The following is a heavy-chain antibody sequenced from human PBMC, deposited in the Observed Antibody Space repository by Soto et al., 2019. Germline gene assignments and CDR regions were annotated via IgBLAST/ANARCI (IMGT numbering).Heavy chain of an antibody. CDR3: ARIQISNWGSAFGAVDI. CDR2: TYYRSKWYN. Sequence: SQTLSLTCAMSGDSVSSNSAAWNWIRQSPSRGLEWLGRTYYRSKWYNDYAVSVKSRITINPDTSKNQFSLQLNSVTPEDTAVYYCARIQISNWGSAFGAVDIWGQGTMVTVSS. V-gene: IGHV6-1*01. CDR1: GDSVSSNSAA. J-gene: IGHJ3*02. D-gene: IGHD7-27*01.